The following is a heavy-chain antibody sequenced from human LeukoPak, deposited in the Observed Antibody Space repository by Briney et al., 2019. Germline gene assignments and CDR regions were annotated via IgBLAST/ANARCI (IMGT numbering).Heavy chain of an antibody. V-gene: IGHV4-39*01. CDR2: IYYSGST. CDR1: GGSISSSSYY. D-gene: IGHD3-22*01. CDR3: ARETDGDSSGLTAGYWFDP. Sequence: PSETLSLTCTVSGGSISSSSYYWGWIRQPPGKGLEWIGSIYYSGSTYYNPSLKSRVTISVDTSKNQFSLKLSSVTAADTAVYYCARETDGDSSGLTAGYWFDPWGQGTLVTVSS. J-gene: IGHJ5*02.